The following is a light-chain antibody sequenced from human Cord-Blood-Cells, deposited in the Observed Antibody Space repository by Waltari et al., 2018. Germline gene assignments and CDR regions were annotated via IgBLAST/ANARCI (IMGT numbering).Light chain of an antibody. CDR3: SSYTSSSTL. Sequence: QSALTQPACVSGSPGQSITMSCTGTSSAVGGYNYVSWYQQHPGKTPQLMIYDVSNRPSGVSNRFSGSKSGNTASLTISGLQAEDEADYYYSSYTSSSTLFGTGTKVTVL. CDR2: DVS. CDR1: SSAVGGYNY. J-gene: IGLJ1*01. V-gene: IGLV2-14*01.